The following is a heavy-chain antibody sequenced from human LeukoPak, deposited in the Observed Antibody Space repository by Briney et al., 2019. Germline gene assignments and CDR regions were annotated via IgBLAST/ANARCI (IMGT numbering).Heavy chain of an antibody. D-gene: IGHD1-26*01. CDR2: TYYRSKWYN. CDR1: GDSVSSNSAA. J-gene: IGHJ6*03. V-gene: IGHV6-1*01. CDR3: ARSTSGSYPYYYYYMDV. Sequence: SQTLSLTCAISGDSVSSNSAAWNWIRQSPSRGLEWLGRTYYRSKWYNDYAVSVKSRITINPDTSKNQFSLQLNSVTPEDTAVYYCARSTSGSYPYYYYYMDVWGKGTTVTVSS.